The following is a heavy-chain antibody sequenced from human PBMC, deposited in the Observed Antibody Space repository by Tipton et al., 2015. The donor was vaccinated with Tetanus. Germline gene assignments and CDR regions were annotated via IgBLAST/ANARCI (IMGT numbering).Heavy chain of an antibody. J-gene: IGHJ5*02. CDR3: AKDLNYMAA. V-gene: IGHV3-7*03. CDR2: IKEDGSDT. Sequence: GSLRLSCVVSGFIFNDYSMTWVRQAPGRGLEWVANIKEDGSDTQYVDYVKGRFTISRDNSKNTLYLQMNSLRAEDTAVYYCAKDLNYMAAWGRGTQVTVSS. CDR1: GFIFNDYS. D-gene: IGHD5-24*01.